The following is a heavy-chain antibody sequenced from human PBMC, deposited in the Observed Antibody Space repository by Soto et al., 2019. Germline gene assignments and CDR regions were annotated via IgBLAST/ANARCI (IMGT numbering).Heavy chain of an antibody. D-gene: IGHD4-17*01. CDR1: GGSISSYY. V-gene: IGHV4-39*01. CDR3: ARSQTTVTSYDY. J-gene: IGHJ4*02. Sequence: PSETLSLTCTVSGGSISSYYWGWIRQPPGKGLEWIGSIYYSGSTYYNPSLKSRVTISVDTSKNQFSLKLSSVTAADTAVYYCARSQTTVTSYDYWGQGTLVTVAS. CDR2: IYYSGST.